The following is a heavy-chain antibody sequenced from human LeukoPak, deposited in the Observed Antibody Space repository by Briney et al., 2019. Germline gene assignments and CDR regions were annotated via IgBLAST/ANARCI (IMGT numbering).Heavy chain of an antibody. CDR3: AKDEGYCSSTSCLDFDY. V-gene: IGHV3-23*01. CDR2: IKGGGGDP. D-gene: IGHD2-2*01. J-gene: IGHJ4*02. CDR1: GFTFSTYA. Sequence: PGGSLRLSCAASGFTFSTYAMGWVRQAPGEGLEWVSSIKGGGGDPFYADSVRGRFTISRDNSKNTLYLQMNSLRAEDTAVYYCAKDEGYCSSTSCLDFDYWGQGTLVTVSS.